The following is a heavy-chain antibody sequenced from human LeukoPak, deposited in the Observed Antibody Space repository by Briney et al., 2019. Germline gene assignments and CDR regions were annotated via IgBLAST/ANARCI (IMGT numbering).Heavy chain of an antibody. CDR3: AKDTNAAAGTDFDN. V-gene: IGHV3-23*01. J-gene: IGHJ4*02. CDR2: ISGSGGST. Sequence: GGSLRLSCAASGFTFSSYAMSWVREAPGKGLEWVSAISGSGGSTYYADSVKGRFTISRDNSKNTLYLQMNSLRAEDTTVYYYAKDTNAAAGTDFDNWGQGTLVTVSS. CDR1: GFTFSSYA. D-gene: IGHD6-13*01.